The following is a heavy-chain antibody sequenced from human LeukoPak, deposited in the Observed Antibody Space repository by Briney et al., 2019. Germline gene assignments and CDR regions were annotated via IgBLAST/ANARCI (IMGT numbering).Heavy chain of an antibody. CDR3: ARAYGSGSYLPGY. J-gene: IGHJ4*02. Sequence: GGSLRLSCAASGFTFSSYEMNWVRQAPGKGLEWVSYISSSGSTIYYADSVKGRFTISRDNAKNSLYLQVNSLRDEDTAIYYCARAYGSGSYLPGYWGQGTLVTVSS. CDR2: ISSSGSTI. V-gene: IGHV3-48*03. CDR1: GFTFSSYE. D-gene: IGHD3-10*01.